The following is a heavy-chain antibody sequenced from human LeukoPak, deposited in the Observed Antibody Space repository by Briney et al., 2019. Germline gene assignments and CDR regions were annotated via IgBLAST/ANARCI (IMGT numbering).Heavy chain of an antibody. CDR3: AKEVSRVTTFYFDY. CDR1: GFTFSSYA. J-gene: IGHJ4*02. D-gene: IGHD4-17*01. V-gene: IGHV3-23*01. Sequence: GGSLRLSCAASGFTFSSYAMNWVRQAPGKGLEWVSAISGSGAGTYYADSVKGRFTISRDNSKNTLYLQMRSLRAEDTAIYYCAKEVSRVTTFYFDYWGQGTLVTVSS. CDR2: ISGSGAGT.